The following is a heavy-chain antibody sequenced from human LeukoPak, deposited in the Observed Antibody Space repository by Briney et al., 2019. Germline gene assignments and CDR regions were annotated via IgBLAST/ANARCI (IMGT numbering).Heavy chain of an antibody. Sequence: GGSLRLSCAASGLTFSSYWMSWVRQAPGKGLEWVANIKQDGSEKYYVDSVKGRFTISRDNAKNSLYLQMNSLRAEDTAVYYCAREGYYYDSSGYYFDYWGQGTLVTVSS. J-gene: IGHJ4*02. V-gene: IGHV3-7*01. CDR3: AREGYYYDSSGYYFDY. D-gene: IGHD3-22*01. CDR1: GLTFSSYW. CDR2: IKQDGSEK.